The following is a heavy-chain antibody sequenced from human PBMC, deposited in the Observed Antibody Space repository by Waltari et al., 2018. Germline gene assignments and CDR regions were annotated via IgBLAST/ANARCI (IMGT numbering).Heavy chain of an antibody. V-gene: IGHV4-38-2*01. J-gene: IGHJ4*02. D-gene: IGHD1-1*01. CDR3: ARKYNWNDNVDY. CDR2: IYHSGST. CDR1: GYSISSGYY. Sequence: QEQLQESGPGLVKPSETLSLTCAVSGYSISSGYYWGWIRQPPGKGLEWIGSIYHSGSTYYNPSLKSRVTISVDTSKNQFSLKLSSVTAADTAVYYCARKYNWNDNVDYWGQGTLVTVSS.